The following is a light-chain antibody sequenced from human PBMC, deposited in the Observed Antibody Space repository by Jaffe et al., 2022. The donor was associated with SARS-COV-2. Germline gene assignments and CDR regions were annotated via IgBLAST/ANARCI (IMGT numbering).Light chain of an antibody. CDR1: QSIFLNSLSNSE. CDR3: LQYYTSPRT. CDR2: LTS. J-gene: IGKJ2*01. V-gene: IGKV4-1*01. Sequence: DIVMTQSPDSLAVSLGERATINCKSSQSIFLNSLSNSELAWYQQKPGQPPKLLIYLTSTRKSGVPDRFSASGSGTDFTLTVDGLQAEDVAVYYCLQYYTSPRTFGQGTKVEIK.